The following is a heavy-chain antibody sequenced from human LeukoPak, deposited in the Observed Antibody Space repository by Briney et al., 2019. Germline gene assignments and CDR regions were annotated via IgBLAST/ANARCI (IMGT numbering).Heavy chain of an antibody. V-gene: IGHV3-21*01. Sequence: PGGFLRLSCAASGFTFSNYFMNWVRQAPGKGLEWVSAISSTSSYIYYADSVKGRFTISRDNAKNSLYLQMNSLRAEDTAAYYCARGLCGGDCYSDWGQGTLVTVSS. J-gene: IGHJ4*02. CDR1: GFTFSNYF. CDR2: ISSTSSYI. D-gene: IGHD2-21*02. CDR3: ARGLCGGDCYSD.